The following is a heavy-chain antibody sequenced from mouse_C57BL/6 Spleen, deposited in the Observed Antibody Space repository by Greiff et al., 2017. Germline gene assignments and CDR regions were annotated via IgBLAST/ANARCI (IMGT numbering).Heavy chain of an antibody. V-gene: IGHV1-55*01. CDR3: ARDYGSSHTFDY. CDR2: IYPGSGST. D-gene: IGHD1-1*01. Sequence: QVQLQQPGAELVKPGASVKMSCKASGYTFTSYWITWVKQRPRQGLEWIGDIYPGSGSTNYNEKFKSKATLTVDTSSSTAYMQLSSLTSEDSAVYYCARDYGSSHTFDYWGQGTTLTVAS. J-gene: IGHJ2*01. CDR1: GYTFTSYW.